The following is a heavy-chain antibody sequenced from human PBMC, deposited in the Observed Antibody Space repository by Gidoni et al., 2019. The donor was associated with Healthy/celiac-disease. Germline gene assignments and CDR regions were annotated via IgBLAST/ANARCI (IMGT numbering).Heavy chain of an antibody. D-gene: IGHD3-16*02. CDR2: IYWDDDK. Sequence: QITLKESGPTLVKPTQTLTLTCTFSGFSLSTSGVGVGWIRQPPGKALEWLALIYWDDDKRYSPSLKSGLTITKDTSKNQVVLTMTNMDPVDTATYYCAQLRLGELSLFYWGQGTLVTVSS. CDR1: GFSLSTSGVG. CDR3: AQLRLGELSLFY. V-gene: IGHV2-5*02. J-gene: IGHJ4*02.